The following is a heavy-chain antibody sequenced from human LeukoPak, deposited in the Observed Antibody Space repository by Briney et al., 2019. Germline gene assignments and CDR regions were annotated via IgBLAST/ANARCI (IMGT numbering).Heavy chain of an antibody. CDR2: ISSDGKNK. CDR3: ARGSSLGFDP. D-gene: IGHD2-2*01. Sequence: GGSLRLSCAASGFTFSTYAFHWVRQAPGTGLEWVAVISSDGKNKIYADSVKGRFTISRENAKNSLYLQMDSLSAADTALYFCARGSSLGFDPWGQGTLVTVSS. V-gene: IGHV3-30*14. J-gene: IGHJ5*02. CDR1: GFTFSTYA.